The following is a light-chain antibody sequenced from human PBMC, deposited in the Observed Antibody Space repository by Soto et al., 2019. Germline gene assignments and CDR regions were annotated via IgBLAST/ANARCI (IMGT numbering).Light chain of an antibody. CDR3: QQYNAYSQA. CDR1: ERVSRW. J-gene: IGKJ1*01. CDR2: QAS. V-gene: IGKV1-5*03. Sequence: DIQMTQSPSTLSASVGDRVTITCRASERVSRWLAWYQQKPGRTPKLLIYQASTLETGVPSRFSGSGSETEFTLTISSLQPDDVATYYCQQYNAYSQAFGQGTKVEIK.